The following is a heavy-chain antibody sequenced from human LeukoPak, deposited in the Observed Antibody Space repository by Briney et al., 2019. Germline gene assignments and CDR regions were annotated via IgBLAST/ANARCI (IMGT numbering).Heavy chain of an antibody. CDR3: ARDREGYSGAYWFDP. CDR1: GGSISSYY. J-gene: IGHJ5*02. V-gene: IGHV4-59*01. CDR2: IYYSGST. D-gene: IGHD5-24*01. Sequence: SSETLSLTCTVSGGSISSYYWSWIRQPPGKGLEWIGYIYYSGSTNYNPSLKSRVTISVDTSKNQFSLKLSSVTAADTAVYYCARDREGYSGAYWFDPWGQGTLVTVSS.